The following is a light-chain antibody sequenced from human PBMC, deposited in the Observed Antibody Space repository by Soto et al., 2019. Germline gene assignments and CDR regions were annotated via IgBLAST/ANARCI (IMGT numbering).Light chain of an antibody. CDR1: SSNIGAGYD. V-gene: IGLV1-40*01. Sequence: QSVLTQPPSVSGAPGQRVTISCTGSSSNIGAGYDVHWYQQLPQTAPKLLIYGNSNRPSGVPDRFSASKSGTSASQAISGLQAEDEADYYCQSYDISLSGSGVFGGGTKVTVL. J-gene: IGLJ2*01. CDR2: GNS. CDR3: QSYDISLSGSGV.